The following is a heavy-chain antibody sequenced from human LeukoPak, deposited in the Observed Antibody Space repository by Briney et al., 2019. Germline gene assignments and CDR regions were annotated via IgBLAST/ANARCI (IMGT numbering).Heavy chain of an antibody. CDR1: GFTFRSYW. D-gene: IGHD5-24*01. CDR2: INSDGGST. V-gene: IGHV3-74*01. J-gene: IGHJ4*02. Sequence: GGSLRLSCTASGFTFRSYWMHWVREAPGKGLMWGSRINSDGGSTSYADSVKGRFTISRDNAKNTLYLQMNSLRAEDTAVYYCARRIQGMAPYYFDYWGQGTLVTVSS. CDR3: ARRIQGMAPYYFDY.